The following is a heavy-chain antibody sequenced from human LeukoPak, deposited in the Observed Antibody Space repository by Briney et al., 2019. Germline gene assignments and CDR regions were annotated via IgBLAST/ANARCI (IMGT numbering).Heavy chain of an antibody. V-gene: IGHV3-48*01. Sequence: GGSLRLSCAASGFTFSSYGMTWVRQAPGKGLEWVSYISSSSSTIYYADSVKGRFTISRDNSKNTLYLEMNSLRAEDTAVYYCAKDIGSYYDYWGQGILVTVSS. J-gene: IGHJ4*02. CDR2: ISSSSSTI. CDR3: AKDIGSYYDY. D-gene: IGHD3-10*01. CDR1: GFTFSSYG.